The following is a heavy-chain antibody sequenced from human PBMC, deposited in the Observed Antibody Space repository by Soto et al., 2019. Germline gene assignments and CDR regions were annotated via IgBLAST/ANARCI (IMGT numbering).Heavy chain of an antibody. Sequence: PGGSLRLSCAASGFTFSSYGMHWVRQAPGKGLEWVAVISYDGSNKYYADSVKGRFTISRDNSKNTLYLQMNSLRAEDTAVYYCAKDQGRQLVPYYYYGMDVWGQGTTVTVSS. V-gene: IGHV3-30*18. CDR1: GFTFSSYG. D-gene: IGHD6-13*01. CDR3: AKDQGRQLVPYYYYGMDV. J-gene: IGHJ6*02. CDR2: ISYDGSNK.